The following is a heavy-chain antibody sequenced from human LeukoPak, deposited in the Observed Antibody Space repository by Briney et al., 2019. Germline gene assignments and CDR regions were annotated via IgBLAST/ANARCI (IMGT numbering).Heavy chain of an antibody. V-gene: IGHV3-74*03. Sequence: GESLKISCAASGFTLSSSWMHWVRQVPGRGLVWVSRISSDGITMYADFVKGRFTISRDNAKNTLSLQMNSLRGEDTAVYYCVSTGSYGYWGQGTLVTVSS. D-gene: IGHD3-10*01. CDR3: VSTGSYGY. CDR1: GFTLSSSW. J-gene: IGHJ4*01. CDR2: ISSDGIT.